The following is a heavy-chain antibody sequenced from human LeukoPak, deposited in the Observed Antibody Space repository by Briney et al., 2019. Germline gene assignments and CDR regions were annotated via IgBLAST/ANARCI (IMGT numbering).Heavy chain of an antibody. V-gene: IGHV1-2*02. CDR1: GYTFTAYY. CDR3: ARQAVARYYFDY. Sequence: ASDRVSCKASGYTFTAYYMHWVRQAPGQGLEWMGWINPNSGGTNYAQKFQGRVTMTRDTSISTAYMELSRLRSDDTAVYYCARQAVARYYFDYWGQGTPVTDSP. CDR2: INPNSGGT. J-gene: IGHJ4*02. D-gene: IGHD2-15*01.